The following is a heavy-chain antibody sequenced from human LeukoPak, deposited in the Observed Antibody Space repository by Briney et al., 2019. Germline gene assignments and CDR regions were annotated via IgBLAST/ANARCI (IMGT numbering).Heavy chain of an antibody. Sequence: GASVKVSCKASGYTFTSYYMHWVRQAPGQGLEWMGIINPSGGSTSYAQKFQGRVTMTRDTSTSTAYMELSSLRSEDTAVYYCARERYGSGSYYFWYYYDSSGYSRPHSFDYWGQGTLATVSS. CDR1: GYTFTSYY. J-gene: IGHJ4*02. CDR2: INPSGGST. CDR3: ARERYGSGSYYFWYYYDSSGYSRPHSFDY. D-gene: IGHD3-22*01. V-gene: IGHV1-46*01.